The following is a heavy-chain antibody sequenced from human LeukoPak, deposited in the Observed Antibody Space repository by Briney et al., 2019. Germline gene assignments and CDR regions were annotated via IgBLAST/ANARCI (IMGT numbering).Heavy chain of an antibody. CDR1: RFTFSNYW. CDR3: AKGRPPYNVVPADY. Sequence: GGSLRLSCVASRFTFSNYWMSWVRQAPGKGLEWVANINQDGSKKRYADSMKGRFTISRDNSKNTLFLQMNSLRGEDTAIYYCAKGRPPYNVVPADYWGQGTLVIVSS. CDR2: INQDGSKK. D-gene: IGHD3-10*02. J-gene: IGHJ4*02. V-gene: IGHV3-7*03.